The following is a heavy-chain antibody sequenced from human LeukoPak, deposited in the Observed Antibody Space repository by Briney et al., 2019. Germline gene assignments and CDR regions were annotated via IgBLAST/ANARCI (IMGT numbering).Heavy chain of an antibody. D-gene: IGHD4-17*01. CDR1: GFTFSTYA. Sequence: GGSLRLSCAASGFTFSTYAMHWVRQAPGKGLEWVAVILNDATKKYYADSVKGRSTVSRDNSENTLYLQMNSLRAEDTAVYYCAKDMNTVTTTFDYWGQGTLVTVSS. CDR3: AKDMNTVTTTFDY. CDR2: ILNDATKK. V-gene: IGHV3-30*18. J-gene: IGHJ4*02.